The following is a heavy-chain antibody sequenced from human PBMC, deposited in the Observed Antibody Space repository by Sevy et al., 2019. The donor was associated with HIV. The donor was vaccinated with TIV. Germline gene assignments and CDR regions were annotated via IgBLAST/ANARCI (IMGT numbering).Heavy chain of an antibody. J-gene: IGHJ6*02. CDR2: RKQDGSEK. CDR1: GFTFNSYW. D-gene: IGHD5-12*01. V-gene: IGHV3-7*01. Sequence: GGSLRLSCAASGFTFNSYWMSWVRQAPEKGLEWVASRKQDGSEKYYVDSVKGRFTISRDNSQNSLFLQMNTLRAEDTAVYYCAREGSPYDTYYYYYGMDVWGQGTTVTVSS. CDR3: AREGSPYDTYYYYYGMDV.